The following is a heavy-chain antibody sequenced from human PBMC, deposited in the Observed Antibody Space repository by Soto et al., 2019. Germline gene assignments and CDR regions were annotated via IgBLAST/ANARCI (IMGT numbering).Heavy chain of an antibody. V-gene: IGHV5-51*01. Sequence: PGESLNLSCKGSGYSFTSYWIGWVRQIPGKGLEWMGITYPGDSDTRYSPSFQGQVTISADKSISTAYLQWSSLKASDTAMYYCATDSSGYYYRYNYYYGMDVWGQGTTVTVSS. CDR3: ATDSSGYYYRYNYYYGMDV. J-gene: IGHJ6*02. CDR2: TYPGDSDT. CDR1: GYSFTSYW. D-gene: IGHD3-22*01.